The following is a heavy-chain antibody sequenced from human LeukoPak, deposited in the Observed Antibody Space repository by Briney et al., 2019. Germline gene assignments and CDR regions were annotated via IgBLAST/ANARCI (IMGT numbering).Heavy chain of an antibody. CDR1: GGSISSSSYY. CDR2: IYYSGST. CDR3: ARVRFKTNWFDP. V-gene: IGHV4-39*07. J-gene: IGHJ5*02. D-gene: IGHD3-3*01. Sequence: SETLPLTCTVSGGSISSSSYYWGWIRQPPGKGLEWIGSIYYSGSTYYNPSLKSRVTISVDTSKNQFSLKLSSVTAADTAVYYCARVRFKTNWFDPWGQGTLVTVSS.